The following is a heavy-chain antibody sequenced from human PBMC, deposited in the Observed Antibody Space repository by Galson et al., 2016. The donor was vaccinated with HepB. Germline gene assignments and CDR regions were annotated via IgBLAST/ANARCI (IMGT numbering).Heavy chain of an antibody. D-gene: IGHD3-3*01. CDR1: GFTFRKYP. Sequence: SLRLSCAASGFTFRKYPMHWVRQAPGKGLESVSVISGDGGSTYYADSVKGRFTISRDNSKNMLYLQMSSLNSEDTAIYYCVKMGMVAAYTGTDFWGQGTLVIVSS. J-gene: IGHJ4*02. V-gene: IGHV3-64D*06. CDR3: VKMGMVAAYTGTDF. CDR2: ISGDGGST.